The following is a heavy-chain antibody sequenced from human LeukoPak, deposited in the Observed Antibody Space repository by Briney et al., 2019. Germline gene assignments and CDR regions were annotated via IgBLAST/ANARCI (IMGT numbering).Heavy chain of an antibody. V-gene: IGHV5-51*01. J-gene: IGHJ4*02. CDR3: ARRGYCSGGSCHPAPFDY. CDR2: IYPADSDT. D-gene: IGHD2-15*01. Sequence: GESLKISCQPSGYIFTTYWIGWVRQMPGKGLEWMGIIYPADSDTRYSPSFQAQVTFSADKSVNTAYLQWSGLKASDTAMYYCARRGYCSGGSCHPAPFDYWGQGTPVTVTS. CDR1: GYIFTTYW.